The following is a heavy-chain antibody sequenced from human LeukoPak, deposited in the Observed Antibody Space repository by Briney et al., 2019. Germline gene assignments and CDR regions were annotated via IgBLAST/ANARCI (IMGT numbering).Heavy chain of an antibody. CDR1: GFTISSYS. J-gene: IGHJ6*03. CDR3: ARAVDYYDSSGYYSYYYMDV. CDR2: ISSSSSTI. V-gene: IGHV3-48*01. D-gene: IGHD3-22*01. Sequence: GGSLRLSCAASGFTISSYSMNWVRQAPGKGLEWVSYISSSSSTIYYADSVKGRFTISRDNAKNSLYLQMNSLRAEDTAVYYCARAVDYYDSSGYYSYYYMDVWGKGTTVTVSS.